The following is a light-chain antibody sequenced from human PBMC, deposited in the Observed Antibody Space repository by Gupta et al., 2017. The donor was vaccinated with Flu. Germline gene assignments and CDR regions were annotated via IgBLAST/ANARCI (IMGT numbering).Light chain of an antibody. V-gene: IGKV1-39*01. Sequence: PSSLSASVGDRVTITCRASQIISSYLNWYQQKPGKAPKLLIYAASSLQSGVPSRFSGSGSGTDFTLTISSLQPEDFATYYCQQTDNTPWTFGQGTKVDIK. CDR1: QIISSY. CDR2: AAS. CDR3: QQTDNTPWT. J-gene: IGKJ1*01.